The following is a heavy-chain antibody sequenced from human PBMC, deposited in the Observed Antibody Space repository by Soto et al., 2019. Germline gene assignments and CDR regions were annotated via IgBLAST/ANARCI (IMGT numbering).Heavy chain of an antibody. J-gene: IGHJ5*02. Sequence: QVQLVQSGAAVKKPGSSVKVSCTASGGTFSSYAISWVRQAPGQGLEWMGGIIPIFGTANYAQKFQGRVTITADESTSTAYMERSSLRTEDTAVYYCARDRGKDYYDSSGYYGRWFDPWGQGTLVTVSS. D-gene: IGHD3-22*01. CDR2: IIPIFGTA. CDR1: GGTFSSYA. CDR3: ARDRGKDYYDSSGYYGRWFDP. V-gene: IGHV1-69*12.